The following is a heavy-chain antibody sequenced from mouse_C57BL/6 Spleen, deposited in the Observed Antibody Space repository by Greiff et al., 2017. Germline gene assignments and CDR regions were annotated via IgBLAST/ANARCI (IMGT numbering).Heavy chain of an antibody. CDR2: IDPEDGDT. Sequence: VQLQQSGAELVRPGASVKLSCTASGFNIKDYYMHWVKQRPEQGLEWIGRIDPEDGDTEYAPKFQGKATMTADTSSNTAYLQLSSLTSEDTAVYYCTFYDGYSYYVDYWGQGTTLTVSS. CDR3: TFYDGYSYYVDY. CDR1: GFNIKDYY. V-gene: IGHV14-1*01. D-gene: IGHD2-3*01. J-gene: IGHJ2*01.